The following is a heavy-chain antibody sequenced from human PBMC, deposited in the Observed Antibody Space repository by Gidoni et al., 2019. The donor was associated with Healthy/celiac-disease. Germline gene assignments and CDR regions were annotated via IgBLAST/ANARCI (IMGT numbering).Heavy chain of an antibody. D-gene: IGHD3-3*01. CDR2: ISSSPSYI. CDR3: ASYYDFWSGYLASFDY. J-gene: IGHJ4*02. Sequence: EVQLVESGGGLVKPGGSLRLSCAASGFTFSSYSMNWVRHAPGKGREWVSSISSSPSYIYLADSVSGRFTISRDNANNSLYLQMNSLRAEDTAVYYCASYYDFWSGYLASFDYWGQGILVTVSS. V-gene: IGHV3-21*01. CDR1: GFTFSSYS.